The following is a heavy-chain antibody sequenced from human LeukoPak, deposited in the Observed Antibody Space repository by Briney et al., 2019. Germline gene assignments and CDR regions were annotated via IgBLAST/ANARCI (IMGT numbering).Heavy chain of an antibody. Sequence: GGSLRLSCAASRFAVSSNYMNWVRQSPGKGLEWVSFIYSDGRTYYADSVKGRFTISRDISKNTLFIEMTSLRAEDTAVYYCAKVKGWYGEGYFDYWGQGTLVTVSS. CDR2: IYSDGRT. V-gene: IGHV3-53*01. J-gene: IGHJ4*02. CDR3: AKVKGWYGEGYFDY. CDR1: RFAVSSNY. D-gene: IGHD3-10*01.